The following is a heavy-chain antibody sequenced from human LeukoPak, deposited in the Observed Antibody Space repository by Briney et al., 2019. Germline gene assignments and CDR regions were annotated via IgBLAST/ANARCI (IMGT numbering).Heavy chain of an antibody. D-gene: IGHD6-13*01. V-gene: IGHV4-34*01. CDR1: GGSFSGYY. CDR3: ARGGPGIAAAGTGWFDP. Sequence: SETLSLTCAVYGGSFSGYYWSWIRQPPGKGLEWIGEINHSGSTNCNPSLKSRVTISVDTSKNQFSLKLSSVTAADTAVYYCARGGPGIAAAGTGWFDPWGQGTLVTVSS. J-gene: IGHJ5*02. CDR2: INHSGST.